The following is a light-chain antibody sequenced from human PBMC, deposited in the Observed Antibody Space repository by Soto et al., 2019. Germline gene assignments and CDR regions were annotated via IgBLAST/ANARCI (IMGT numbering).Light chain of an antibody. V-gene: IGKV1-33*01. CDR3: QKHDGVPL. J-gene: IGKJ3*01. Sequence: DIQLTQSPSSLSASVGERVTITCQASQDISNHLNWYQQKPGKAPNLLIYDASDLETGVPSRFSGGGSGTFFSFTINSLQPEDIATYYCQKHDGVPLFGPGTKVEIK. CDR2: DAS. CDR1: QDISNH.